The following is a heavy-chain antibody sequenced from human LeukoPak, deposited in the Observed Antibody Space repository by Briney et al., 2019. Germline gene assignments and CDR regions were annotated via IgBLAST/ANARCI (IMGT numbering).Heavy chain of an antibody. CDR3: ARGARGYNWNRGWFDP. V-gene: IGHV4-59*01. CDR1: GGSISSYY. CDR2: IYYSGST. D-gene: IGHD1-20*01. Sequence: NPSETLSLTCTVSGGSISSYYWSWIRQPPGKGLEWIGYIYYSGSTNYNPSLKSRVTISVDTSKNQFSLKLSSVTAADTAVYYCARGARGYNWNRGWFDPWGQGTLVTVSS. J-gene: IGHJ5*02.